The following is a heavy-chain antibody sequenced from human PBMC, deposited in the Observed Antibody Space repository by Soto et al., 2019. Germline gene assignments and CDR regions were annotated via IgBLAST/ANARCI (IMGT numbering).Heavy chain of an antibody. V-gene: IGHV3-73*01. CDR2: IRSKANSYAT. Sequence: EVQLVESGGGLVQPGGSLKLSCAASGFTFSGSAMHWVRQASGKGLEWVGRIRSKANSYATAYAASVKGRFTISRDDSKNTAYLQMNSLKTEDTAVYYCTRLRYYDFWRGETNWFDPWGQGTLVTVAS. J-gene: IGHJ5*02. CDR1: GFTFSGSA. D-gene: IGHD3-3*01. CDR3: TRLRYYDFWRGETNWFDP.